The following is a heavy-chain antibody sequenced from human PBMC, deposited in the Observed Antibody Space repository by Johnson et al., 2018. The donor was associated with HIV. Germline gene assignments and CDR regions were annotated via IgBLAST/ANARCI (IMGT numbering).Heavy chain of an antibody. CDR1: GFTVSRYY. J-gene: IGHJ3*02. CDR3: ARVPNDAFDI. V-gene: IGHV3-66*01. Sequence: VQLVESGGGLVQPGGSLRLSCAASGFTVSRYYMSWVRQAPGKGLEWVSVIYSDGSIYYADSVKGRCTISRDNSKNTLYLQLHSLRAEDTAVYYCARVPNDAFDIWGQGTMVTVSS. CDR2: IYSDGSI.